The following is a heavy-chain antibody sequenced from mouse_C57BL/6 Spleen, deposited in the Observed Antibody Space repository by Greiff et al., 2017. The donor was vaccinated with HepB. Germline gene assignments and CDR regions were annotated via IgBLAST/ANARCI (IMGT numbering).Heavy chain of an antibody. CDR3: ASEITTGYFDV. CDR2: IDPSDSET. CDR1: GYTFTSYW. J-gene: IGHJ1*03. V-gene: IGHV1-52*01. Sequence: VKLQQPGAELVRPGSSVKLSCKASGYTFTSYWMHWVKQRPIQGLEWIGNIDPSDSETHYNQKFKDKATLTVDKSSSTAYMQLSSLTSEDSAVYYCASEITTGYFDVWGTGTTVTVSS. D-gene: IGHD1-1*01.